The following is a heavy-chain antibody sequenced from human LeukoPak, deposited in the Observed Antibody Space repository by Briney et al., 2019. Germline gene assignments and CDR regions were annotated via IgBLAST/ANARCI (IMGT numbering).Heavy chain of an antibody. J-gene: IGHJ5*02. CDR1: GGSFSVYY. D-gene: IGHD6-13*01. Sequence: SETLSLTCAVYGGSFSVYYWSGIRQPPGKGLEGIGEINHSGSTNYNPALKRRGTLSVDTSKNQFSLKLSSVTAADTAVYYCASSTIAAAGMSHWFDPWGQGTLVTVSS. V-gene: IGHV4-34*01. CDR2: INHSGST. CDR3: ASSTIAAAGMSHWFDP.